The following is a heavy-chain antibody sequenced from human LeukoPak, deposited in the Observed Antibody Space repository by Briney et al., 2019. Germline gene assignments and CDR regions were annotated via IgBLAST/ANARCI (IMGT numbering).Heavy chain of an antibody. J-gene: IGHJ5*02. Sequence: GSSVKVSCKASGGTFSSYAISWVRQAPGQGLEWMGRIIPILGIANYAQKFQGRVTITADKSTSTAYMELSSLRSEDTAVYYCARDREIAAAGPSFLNWFDPWGQGSLVTVSS. CDR3: ARDREIAAAGPSFLNWFDP. CDR2: IIPILGIA. V-gene: IGHV1-69*04. CDR1: GGTFSSYA. D-gene: IGHD6-13*01.